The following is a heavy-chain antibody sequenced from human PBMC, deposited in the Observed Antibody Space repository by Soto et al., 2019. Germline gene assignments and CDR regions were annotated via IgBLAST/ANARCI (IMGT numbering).Heavy chain of an antibody. CDR3: ARGVGFGYYYYHMEL. CDR1: VDSVTSVSDY. Sequence: SETLSLTCTVSVDSVTSVSDYCSWIRQPPWKGLEWIGYIYYSGSADYNPSLGSRVTISIDTSKNQFSLKLTSVTAADTAVYYCARGVGFGYYYYHMELWGQGTTVTVSS. CDR2: IYYSGSA. J-gene: IGHJ6*02. V-gene: IGHV4-61*01. D-gene: IGHD3-10*01.